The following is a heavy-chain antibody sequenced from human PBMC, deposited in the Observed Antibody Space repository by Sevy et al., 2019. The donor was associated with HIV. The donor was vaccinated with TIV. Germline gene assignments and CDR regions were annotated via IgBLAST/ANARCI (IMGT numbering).Heavy chain of an antibody. CDR3: AKASYDSSGLFDY. CDR2: ISYDGSNK. J-gene: IGHJ4*02. D-gene: IGHD3-22*01. CDR1: GFTFSSYG. V-gene: IGHV3-30*18. Sequence: HLGRASVKVSCAASGFTFSSYGMHWVRQAPGKGLEWVAVISYDGSNKYYADSVKGRFTISRDNSKNTLYLQMNSLRAEDTAVYYCAKASYDSSGLFDYWGQGTLVTVSS.